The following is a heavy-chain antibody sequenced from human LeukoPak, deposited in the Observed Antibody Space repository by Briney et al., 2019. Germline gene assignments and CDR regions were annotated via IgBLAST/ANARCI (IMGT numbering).Heavy chain of an antibody. Sequence: GESLKISCKGSGYSFTSYWIGWVRQMPGKGLEWMGIIYPGDSDTRYSPSFQGQVTISADKSISTAYLQWSSLKASDTAMYYCARLTGEQQLVGPLDYWGQGTLVTVSS. CDR2: IYPGDSDT. CDR3: ARLTGEQQLVGPLDY. CDR1: GYSFTSYW. D-gene: IGHD6-13*01. V-gene: IGHV5-51*01. J-gene: IGHJ4*02.